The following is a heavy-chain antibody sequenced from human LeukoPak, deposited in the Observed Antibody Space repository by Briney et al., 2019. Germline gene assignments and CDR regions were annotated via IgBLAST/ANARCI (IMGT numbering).Heavy chain of an antibody. CDR3: AKPFLYCSGGSCYTAYYYYGMDV. J-gene: IGHJ6*02. D-gene: IGHD2-15*01. Sequence: GGSLRLSCAASGFTFSNNAMHWVRQAPGKGLEWVSAINGGGSGTFYADSVKGRFTISRDNSKNALYLQMNSLRAEDTAVNYCAKPFLYCSGGSCYTAYYYYGMDVWGQGTTVTVSS. V-gene: IGHV3-23*01. CDR2: INGGGSGT. CDR1: GFTFSNNA.